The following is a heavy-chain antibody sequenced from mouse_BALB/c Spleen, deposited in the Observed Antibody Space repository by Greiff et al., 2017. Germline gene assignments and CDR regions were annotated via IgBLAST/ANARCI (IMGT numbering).Heavy chain of an antibody. V-gene: IGHV5-9-4*01. D-gene: IGHD2-3*01. CDR1: GFTFSSYA. CDR2: ISSGGSYT. Sequence: EVQLVESGGGLVKPGGSLKLSCAASGFTFSSYAMSWVRQSPEKRLEWVADISSGGSYTYYPDTVTGRFTISRDNAKNTLYLEMSSLRSEDTAMYYCARERPIYDGYYVPFAYWGQGTLVTVSA. CDR3: ARERPIYDGYYVPFAY. J-gene: IGHJ3*01.